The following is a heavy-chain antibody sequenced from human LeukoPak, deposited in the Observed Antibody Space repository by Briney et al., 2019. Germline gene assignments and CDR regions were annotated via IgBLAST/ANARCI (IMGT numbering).Heavy chain of an antibody. CDR2: IKQDGSEK. CDR1: GFTFSSYW. V-gene: IGHV3-7*01. CDR3: ARDRGWGLRFLDY. D-gene: IGHD4-17*01. J-gene: IGHJ4*02. Sequence: PGGSLRLSCAASGFTFSSYWMTWLRQAPGKGLEWVANIKQDGSEKYYVDSVKGRFTISRDNAKNSLYLQMDSLRAEDTAMYFCARDRGWGLRFLDYWGQGTLVTVSS.